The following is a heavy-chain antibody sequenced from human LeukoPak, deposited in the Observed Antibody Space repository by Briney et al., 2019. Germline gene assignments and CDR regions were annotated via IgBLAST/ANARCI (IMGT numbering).Heavy chain of an antibody. CDR2: ISSSSSYI. Sequence: GGSLRLSCAASGFTVSSYYMYWVRQAPGKGLEWVSSISSSSSYIYYADSVKGRFTISRDNAKNSLYLQMNSLRAEDTAVYYCAREIVCSGGSCYGGMDVWGQGTTVTVSS. J-gene: IGHJ6*02. CDR1: GFTVSSYY. D-gene: IGHD2-15*01. V-gene: IGHV3-21*01. CDR3: AREIVCSGGSCYGGMDV.